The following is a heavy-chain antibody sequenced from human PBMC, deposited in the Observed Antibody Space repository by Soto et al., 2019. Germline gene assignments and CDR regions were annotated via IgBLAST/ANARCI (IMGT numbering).Heavy chain of an antibody. CDR1: DSSINSNYY. CDR3: ARGLYGGNFAY. V-gene: IGHV4-38-2*01. CDR2: IHHSGTT. Sequence: SETLSLTCGVSDSSINSNYYWLWIRQPPGKGLEWIGAIHHSGTTYYTPSLKSRVTISMDTSKNHFSLRLTSVTAADTAKYYCARGLYGGNFAYWGRGPPVPTPS. J-gene: IGHJ4*02. D-gene: IGHD4-17*01.